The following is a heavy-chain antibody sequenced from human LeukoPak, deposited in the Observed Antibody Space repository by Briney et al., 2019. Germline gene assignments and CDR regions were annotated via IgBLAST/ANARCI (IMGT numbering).Heavy chain of an antibody. CDR1: GFKFDDYL. CDR3: AKSDLAGATEAPGYFAR. Sequence: GGSLRLSCAASGFKFDDYLMQWVRPGPGKELEGVSHTSWEGVRTGYASSVEGRLTISRDNSTNALCLQIDSLRPDGTGFYDCAKSDLAGATEAPGYFARWGQGALVTVSS. V-gene: IGHV3-43*01. CDR2: TSWEGVRT. J-gene: IGHJ1*01. D-gene: IGHD1-26*01.